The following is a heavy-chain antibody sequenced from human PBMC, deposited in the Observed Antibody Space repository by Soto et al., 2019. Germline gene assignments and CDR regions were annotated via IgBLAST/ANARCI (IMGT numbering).Heavy chain of an antibody. Sequence: GASVKVSCKASGYTFTGYYMHWVRQAPGQGLEWVGWINPNSGGTNYAQKFQGWVTMTRDTSISTAYMELSRLRSDDTAVYYCARGGAYYYDSSGYSFAFDIWGQGTMVTVS. J-gene: IGHJ3*02. CDR1: GYTFTGYY. V-gene: IGHV1-2*04. CDR3: ARGGAYYYDSSGYSFAFDI. D-gene: IGHD3-22*01. CDR2: INPNSGGT.